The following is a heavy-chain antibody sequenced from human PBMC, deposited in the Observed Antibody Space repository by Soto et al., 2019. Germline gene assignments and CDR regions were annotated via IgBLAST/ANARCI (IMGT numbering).Heavy chain of an antibody. J-gene: IGHJ6*02. V-gene: IGHV4-30-4*01. Sequence: TLSLTCNVSGGSISSGDYYWTWIRQSPGKGLEWIGYIYYTGSTFYSPSLKSRVTISLDTSENHFSLDMNSVTAADTAVYFCARVSGHNTGYYSVYFMDVWGQGNTVTVSS. D-gene: IGHD5-18*01. CDR3: ARVSGHNTGYYSVYFMDV. CDR1: GGSISSGDYY. CDR2: IYYTGST.